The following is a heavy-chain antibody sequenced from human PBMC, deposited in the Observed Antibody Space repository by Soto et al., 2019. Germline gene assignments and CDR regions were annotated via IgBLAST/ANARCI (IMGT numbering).Heavy chain of an antibody. CDR2: INPSGGST. V-gene: IGHV1-46*01. CDR3: ARDGDFWRWDY. D-gene: IGHD3-3*01. J-gene: IGHJ4*02. CDR1: GYTFTSYY. Sequence: QVQMVQSRAEVKKPGASVKVSCKASGYTFTSYYMHWVRQAPGQGLEWMGIINPSGGSTTYAQKFQGRVTMTRDTSTSTVYMELSSLRFEDTAVYYCARDGDFWRWDYWGQGTQVTVSS.